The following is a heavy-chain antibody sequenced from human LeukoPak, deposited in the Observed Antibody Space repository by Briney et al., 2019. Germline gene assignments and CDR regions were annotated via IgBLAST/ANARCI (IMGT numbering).Heavy chain of an antibody. CDR2: ISLNGGSS. V-gene: IGHV3-20*04. Sequence: GGSLRLACTASGFTFDDYGMSWVRQAPGKGLEWVSGISLNGGSSGYADSVKGRFTISRDNAKNSLYLQMTSLRAEDTAVYYCAKDLIAARPGYWGQGTLVTVSS. CDR1: GFTFDDYG. CDR3: AKDLIAARPGY. D-gene: IGHD6-6*01. J-gene: IGHJ4*02.